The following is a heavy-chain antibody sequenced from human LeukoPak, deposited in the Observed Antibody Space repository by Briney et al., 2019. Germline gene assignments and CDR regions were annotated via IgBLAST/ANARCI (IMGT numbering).Heavy chain of an antibody. Sequence: PGGSLRLSCAASGFTFSSYAMSWVRQAPGKGLEWVSGISGSDGSTNYADSVKGRFTISRDNSKNTLYLQMNSLRAEDTAVYYCARRAGAYSHPYDYWGQGTLVTVSS. D-gene: IGHD4/OR15-4a*01. CDR3: ARRAGAYSHPYDY. J-gene: IGHJ4*02. CDR2: ISGSDGST. V-gene: IGHV3-23*01. CDR1: GFTFSSYA.